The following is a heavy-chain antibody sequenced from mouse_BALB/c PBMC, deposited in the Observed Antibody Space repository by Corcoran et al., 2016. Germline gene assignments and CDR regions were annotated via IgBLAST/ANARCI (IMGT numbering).Heavy chain of an antibody. CDR2: ISCYNGAT. Sequence: RVKTGASVKISCTASCYSFTVYYLHLVMQSHVKSLEGIGYISCYNGATSYNQKFKGKATFTVDTSSSTAYMQFNSLTSEDSAVYYCARMGGYYRYEGAMDYWGQGTSVTVSS. J-gene: IGHJ4*01. CDR1: CYSFTVYY. D-gene: IGHD2-14*01. CDR3: ARMGGYYRYEGAMDY. V-gene: IGHV1S34*01.